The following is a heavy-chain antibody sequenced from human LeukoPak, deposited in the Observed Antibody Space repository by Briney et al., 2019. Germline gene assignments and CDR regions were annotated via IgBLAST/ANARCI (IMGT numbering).Heavy chain of an antibody. D-gene: IGHD2-2*01. J-gene: IGHJ5*02. Sequence: TSQTLSLTCTVSGGSISSGGYYWSWIRQHPGKGLEWIGYIYYSGSTNYNPSLKSRVTISVDTSKNQFSLKLSSVTAADTAVYYCARGPGHDCSSTSCYYHWFDPWGQGTLVTVSS. CDR1: GGSISSGGYY. V-gene: IGHV4-31*03. CDR3: ARGPGHDCSSTSCYYHWFDP. CDR2: IYYSGST.